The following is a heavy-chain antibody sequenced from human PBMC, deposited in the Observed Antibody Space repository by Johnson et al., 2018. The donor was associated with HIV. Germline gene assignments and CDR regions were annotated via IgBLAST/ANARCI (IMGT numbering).Heavy chain of an antibody. V-gene: IGHV3-53*01. D-gene: IGHD5-24*01. Sequence: VHLVESGGGVVQPGGSLRLSCAASGFTVSSNYMSWVRQAPGKGLEWVSVIYSGGSTYYADSVKGRFTISRDNSKNTLYLQMNSLKTEDTAVYYCMTMATTHEGYAFDIWGQGTMVTVSS. CDR2: IYSGGST. CDR3: MTMATTHEGYAFDI. CDR1: GFTVSSNY. J-gene: IGHJ3*02.